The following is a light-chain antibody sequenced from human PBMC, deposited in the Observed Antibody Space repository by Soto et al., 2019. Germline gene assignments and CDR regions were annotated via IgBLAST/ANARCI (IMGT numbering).Light chain of an antibody. CDR2: LNNDGSH. J-gene: IGLJ2*01. Sequence: QSVLTQSPSASASLGASVKLTCTLSSGHSSYAIAWHQKQPGKGPRYLMDLNNDGSHTKGDGIPDRFSGSSSGADRFLIISSLQSEDEADYYCQTWGTGFQFFGGGTNSPS. V-gene: IGLV4-69*01. CDR3: QTWGTGFQF. CDR1: SGHSSYA.